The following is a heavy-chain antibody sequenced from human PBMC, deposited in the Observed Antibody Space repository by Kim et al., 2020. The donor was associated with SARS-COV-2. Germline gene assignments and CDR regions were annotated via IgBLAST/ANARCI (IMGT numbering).Heavy chain of an antibody. V-gene: IGHV1-69*13. CDR1: GGTFSSYA. Sequence: SVKVSCKASGGTFSSYAISWVRQAPGQGLEWMGGIIPILGTANYAQKFQGRVTITADESTSTAYMELSSLRSEDTAVYYCARDQGGVTMVRGPWAPFYWYFDLWGRGTLVTVSS. D-gene: IGHD3-10*01. CDR2: IIPILGTA. J-gene: IGHJ2*01. CDR3: ARDQGGVTMVRGPWAPFYWYFDL.